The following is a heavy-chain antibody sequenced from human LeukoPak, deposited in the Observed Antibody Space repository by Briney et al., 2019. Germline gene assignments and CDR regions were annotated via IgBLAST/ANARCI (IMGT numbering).Heavy chain of an antibody. CDR2: INWNGGGT. V-gene: IGHV3-9*01. CDR1: GFTFKDYG. CDR3: AKHMRATNTYSFFGLDV. J-gene: IGHJ6*02. D-gene: IGHD1-26*01. Sequence: GKSLRLSCAATGFTFKDYGMHWVRQPPGKGLEWVSSINWNGGGTDYTDSVKGRFTISRDDAKNSLYLQLSSLRPEDTALYYCAKHMRATNTYSFFGLDVWGQGTTVTVSS.